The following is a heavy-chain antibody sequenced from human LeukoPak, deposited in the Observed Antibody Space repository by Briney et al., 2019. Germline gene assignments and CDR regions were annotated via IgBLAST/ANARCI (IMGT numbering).Heavy chain of an antibody. CDR3: ARGTYYDYVWGSYRWGAFDI. CDR1: GFTFSSYS. D-gene: IGHD3-16*02. J-gene: IGHJ3*02. V-gene: IGHV3-48*04. CDR2: ISSSSSTI. Sequence: GGSLRLSCAASGFTFSSYSMNWVRQAPGKGLEWVSYISSSSSTIYYADSVKGRFTISRDNAKNSLYLQTNSLRAEDTAVYYCARGTYYDYVWGSYRWGAFDIWGQGTMVTVSS.